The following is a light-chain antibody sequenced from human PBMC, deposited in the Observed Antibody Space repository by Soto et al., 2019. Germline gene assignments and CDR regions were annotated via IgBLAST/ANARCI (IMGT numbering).Light chain of an antibody. J-gene: IGKJ4*01. CDR3: AQDYRYPLT. CDR2: AAS. V-gene: IGKV1-8*01. CDR1: QGISSY. Sequence: AIRMTQSPSSFSASTGDIVTITCRASQGISSYLAWYQQKPGKAPKLLIYAASTLQSGVPSRFSGSGSGKDFTLTISCLQSEYIASHYPAQDYRYPLTSGPGTQVDI.